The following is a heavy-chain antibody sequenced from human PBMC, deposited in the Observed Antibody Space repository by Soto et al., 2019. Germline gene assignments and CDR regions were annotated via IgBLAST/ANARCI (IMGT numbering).Heavy chain of an antibody. CDR2: IYYSGST. J-gene: IGHJ4*02. Sequence: PSETLSLTCTGSGGSISSYYWSWIRQTPGKGLEWIGYIYYSGSTNYNPSLKSRVTISVDTSKNQFSLKLSSVTAADTAVYYCARNSPSHTVWGQGTLVTVSS. CDR3: ARNSPSHTV. CDR1: GGSISSYY. D-gene: IGHD2-2*01. V-gene: IGHV4-59*08.